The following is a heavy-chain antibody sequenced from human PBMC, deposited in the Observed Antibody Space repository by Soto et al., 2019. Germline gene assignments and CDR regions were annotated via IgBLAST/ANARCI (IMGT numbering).Heavy chain of an antibody. V-gene: IGHV1-69*02. Sequence: QVQLVQSGAEVKKPGSSVKVSCKASGGTFSSYTISWVRQAPGQGLEWMGRIIPILGIANYAQKFQGRVTITADKSTSTAYMELSSLRSEDTAVYYWARVRTLMDAFDIWGQGTMVTVSS. CDR2: IIPILGIA. J-gene: IGHJ3*02. CDR3: ARVRTLMDAFDI. D-gene: IGHD3-10*01. CDR1: GGTFSSYT.